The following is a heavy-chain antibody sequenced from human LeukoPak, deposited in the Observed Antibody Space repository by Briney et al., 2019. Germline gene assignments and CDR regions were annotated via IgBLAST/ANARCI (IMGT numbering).Heavy chain of an antibody. Sequence: GGSLRLSCAASGFTFSTYTLNWVRQAPGKGLEWVSSISSSSSYIYYADSLKGRFTISRDNAKNSLFLQMNSLRAEDTALYYCAREDIVLVPAALDYWGRGTLVTVSS. CDR2: ISSSSSYI. D-gene: IGHD2-2*01. CDR3: AREDIVLVPAALDY. V-gene: IGHV3-21*01. J-gene: IGHJ4*02. CDR1: GFTFSTYT.